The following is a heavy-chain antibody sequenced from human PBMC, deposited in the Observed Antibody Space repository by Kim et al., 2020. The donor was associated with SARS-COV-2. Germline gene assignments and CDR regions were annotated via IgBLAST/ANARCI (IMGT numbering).Heavy chain of an antibody. J-gene: IGHJ1*01. D-gene: IGHD3-22*01. Sequence: GGSLRLSCAASGFIFSSYAMSWVRQAPGKGLEWVSAISGSGGSTYYADSVKGRFTISRDNSKNTLYLQMNSLRAEDTAVYYCAKTDDSSGYYLNAEYFQHWGQGTLVTVSS. CDR1: GFIFSSYA. CDR2: ISGSGGST. CDR3: AKTDDSSGYYLNAEYFQH. V-gene: IGHV3-23*01.